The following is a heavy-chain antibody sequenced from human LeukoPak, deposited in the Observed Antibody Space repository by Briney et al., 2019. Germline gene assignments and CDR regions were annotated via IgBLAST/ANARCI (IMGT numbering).Heavy chain of an antibody. J-gene: IGHJ4*02. D-gene: IGHD3-22*01. V-gene: IGHV4-59*01. CDR1: GGSIRSYY. Sequence: SETLSLTCTVSGGSIRSYYWSWIRQPPGKGLEWIGYIYYSGSTNYNPSLKSRVTISVDMSKNQFPLKLSSVTAADTAVYYCARTGYDRSYFDYWGQGTLVTVSS. CDR2: IYYSGST. CDR3: ARTGYDRSYFDY.